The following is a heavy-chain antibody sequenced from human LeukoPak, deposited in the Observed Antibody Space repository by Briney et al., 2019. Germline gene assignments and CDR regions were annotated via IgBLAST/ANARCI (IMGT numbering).Heavy chain of an antibody. CDR2: ISSSSSYI. J-gene: IGHJ4*02. Sequence: GGSLRLSCAASGFTFSSYSMNWVRQAPGKGLEWVSSISSSSSYIYYADSVKGRFTISRDDAKNSLYLQMNSLRAEDTAVYYCARDRDDFWSGIDYWGQGTLVTVSS. V-gene: IGHV3-21*01. CDR1: GFTFSSYS. CDR3: ARDRDDFWSGIDY. D-gene: IGHD3-3*01.